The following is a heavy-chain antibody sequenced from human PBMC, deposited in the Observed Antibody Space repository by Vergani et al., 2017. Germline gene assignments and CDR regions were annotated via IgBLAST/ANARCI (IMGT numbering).Heavy chain of an antibody. CDR2: ISGSGGST. V-gene: IGHV3-23*01. Sequence: EVQLLESGGGLVQPGGSLRLSCAASGFTFSSYAMSWVRQAPGKGLEWVSAISGSGGSTYYADSVKGRVTISRDNSKNTLYLQMNSLRAEDTAVYYCAKNVHVAGTRSYFDYWGQGTLVTVSS. J-gene: IGHJ4*02. CDR1: GFTFSSYA. D-gene: IGHD6-19*01. CDR3: AKNVHVAGTRSYFDY.